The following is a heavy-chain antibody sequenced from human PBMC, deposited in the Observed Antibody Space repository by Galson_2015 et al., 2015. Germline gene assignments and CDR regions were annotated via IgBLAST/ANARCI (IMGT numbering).Heavy chain of an antibody. CDR3: ARDHEDCRSSSCYN. CDR1: GYTFIGYF. J-gene: IGHJ4*02. D-gene: IGHD2-2*02. V-gene: IGHV1-2*06. Sequence: SVKVSCKASGYTFIGYFIHWVRQAPGQGLEWMGRINPNSGGTNYAQKFQGRVTMTGDTSISTAYMELSGLRSDDTAVYYCARDHEDCRSSSCYNWGQGTLVTVSS. CDR2: INPNSGGT.